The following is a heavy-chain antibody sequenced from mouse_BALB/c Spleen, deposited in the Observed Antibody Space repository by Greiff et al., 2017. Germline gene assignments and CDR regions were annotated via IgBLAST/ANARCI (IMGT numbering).Heavy chain of an antibody. Sequence: VMLVESGPELVKPGASVKMSCKASGYTFTDYVISWVKQRTGQGLEWIGEIYPGSGSTYYNEKFKGKATLTADKSSNTAYMQLSSLTSEDSAVYFCARSGGNPFAYWGQGTLVTVSA. V-gene: IGHV1-77*01. J-gene: IGHJ3*01. CDR3: ARSGGNPFAY. CDR1: GYTFTDYV. CDR2: IYPGSGST. D-gene: IGHD2-1*01.